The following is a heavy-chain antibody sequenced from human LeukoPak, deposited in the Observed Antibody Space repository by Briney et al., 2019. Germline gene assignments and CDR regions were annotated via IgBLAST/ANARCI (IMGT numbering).Heavy chain of an antibody. CDR2: ISYDGSNK. V-gene: IGHV3-30*18. D-gene: IGHD5-24*01. CDR1: GFTFSSYG. CDR3: AKVEMATALVPGDY. J-gene: IGHJ4*02. Sequence: PGGSLRLSCAASGFTFSSYGMHWVRQAPGKGLEWVAVISYDGSNKYYADSVKGRFTISRDNSRNTLYLQMNSLRAEDTAVYYCAKVEMATALVPGDYWGQGTLVTVSS.